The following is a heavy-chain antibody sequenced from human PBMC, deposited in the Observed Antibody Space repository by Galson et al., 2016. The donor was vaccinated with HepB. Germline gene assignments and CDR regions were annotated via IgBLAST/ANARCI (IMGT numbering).Heavy chain of an antibody. CDR2: IVVGSNST. D-gene: IGHD3-10*01. CDR3: AADRGIYSLAYAY. CDR1: GLTFIRTA. Sequence: SVKVSCKASGLTFIRTAVQWVRQARGQRPEWIGWIVVGSNSTNYAQKFQERVTITRDMSTNTVYLELSSLRSEDTALYYCAADRGIYSLAYAYWGQGTLVTVSS. J-gene: IGHJ4*02. V-gene: IGHV1-58*01.